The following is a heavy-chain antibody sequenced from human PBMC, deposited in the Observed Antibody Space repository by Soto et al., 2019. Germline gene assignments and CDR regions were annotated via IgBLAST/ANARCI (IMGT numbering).Heavy chain of an antibody. CDR1: GLTVSRNY. V-gene: IGHV3-66*01. J-gene: IGHJ4*02. D-gene: IGHD2-8*01. CDR2: IYNAGST. CDR3: ATLGDGY. Sequence: EVPLAESGGGLVQPGGSLRLSCAASGLTVSRNYMSWVRRAPGKGLEWVSVIYNAGSTNYADSVKGRFTISRDNSKNTLYLQMNSLRVEDTAVYYCATLGDGYWGQGTLVTVSS.